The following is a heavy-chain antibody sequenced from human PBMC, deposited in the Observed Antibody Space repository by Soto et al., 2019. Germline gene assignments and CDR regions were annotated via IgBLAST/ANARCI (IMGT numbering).Heavy chain of an antibody. CDR2: INPSGGST. CDR3: ARGGPYSRWSYYFDH. Sequence: ASVKVSCKASGYTLHWVRQAPGQGLEWMGIINPSGGSTSYAQKFQGRVTMTRDTSTSTVYMELSSLRSEDTAVYYCARGGPYSRWSYYFDHWGQGTQVTVSS. V-gene: IGHV1-46*01. CDR1: GYTL. J-gene: IGHJ4*02. D-gene: IGHD6-6*01.